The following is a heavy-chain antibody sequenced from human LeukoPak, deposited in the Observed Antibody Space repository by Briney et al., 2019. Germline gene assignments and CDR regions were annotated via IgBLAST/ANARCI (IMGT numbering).Heavy chain of an antibody. CDR1: GFTFSSYA. CDR2: ISSNGGST. J-gene: IGHJ4*02. CDR3: ARSCSGGSCYSDFDY. Sequence: PGGSLRLSCAASGFTFSSYAMHWVRQAPGKGLEYVSAISSNGGSTYYANSVKGRFTISRDNSKNTLYLQMGSLRAEDMAVYYCARSCSGGSCYSDFDYWGQGTLVTVSS. V-gene: IGHV3-64*01. D-gene: IGHD2-15*01.